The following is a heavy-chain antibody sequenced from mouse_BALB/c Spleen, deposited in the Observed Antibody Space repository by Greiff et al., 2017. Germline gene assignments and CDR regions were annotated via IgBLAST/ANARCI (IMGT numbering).Heavy chain of an antibody. CDR1: GYSITSGYY. V-gene: IGHV3-6*02. J-gene: IGHJ4*01. CDR3: ARAGGSSFYYAMDY. CDR2: ISYDGSN. Sequence: EVKLEESGPGLVKPSQSLSLTCSVTGYSITSGYYWNWIRQFPGNKLEWMGYISYDGSNNYNPSLKNRISITRDTSKNQFFLKLNSVTTEDTATYYCARAGGSSFYYAMDYWGQGTSVTVSS. D-gene: IGHD1-1*01.